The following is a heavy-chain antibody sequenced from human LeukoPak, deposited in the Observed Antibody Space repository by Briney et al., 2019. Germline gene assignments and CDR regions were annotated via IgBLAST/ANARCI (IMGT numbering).Heavy chain of an antibody. CDR3: HSDILTGSEGDY. CDR1: GFTFGDYA. CDR2: IRSKAYGGTT. D-gene: IGHD3-9*01. J-gene: IGHJ4*02. V-gene: IGHV3-49*03. Sequence: AGGSLRLSCTASGFTFGDYAMSWFRQAPGKGLEWVGFIRSKAYGGTTEYAASVKGRFTISRDDSKSIAYLQMNSLKTEDTAVYYCHSDILTGSEGDYWGQGTLVTVSS.